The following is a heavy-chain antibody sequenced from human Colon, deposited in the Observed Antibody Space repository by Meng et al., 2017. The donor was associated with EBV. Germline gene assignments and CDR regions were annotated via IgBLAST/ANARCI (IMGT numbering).Heavy chain of an antibody. CDR3: ARHTFSGNPGGIDS. V-gene: IGHV4-39*01. D-gene: IGHD4-23*01. Sequence: HRPLGESGLGVAKPSEPLSLTCTVSGGPTSRRGTGGGWIRQPPGKGLEWIGSQCHADDTYYNPSLMGRVTISVDTSKNQVSLKLTSVTAADTSIYYCARHTFSGNPGGIDSWGQGILVTVSS. J-gene: IGHJ4*02. CDR1: GGPTSRRGTG. CDR2: QCHADDT.